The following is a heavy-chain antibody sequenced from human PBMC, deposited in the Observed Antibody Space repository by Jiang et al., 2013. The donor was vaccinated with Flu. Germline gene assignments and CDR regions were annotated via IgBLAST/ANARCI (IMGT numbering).Heavy chain of an antibody. CDR2: IYYSGST. J-gene: IGHJ4*02. CDR3: ARGVADTAMGIFDY. V-gene: IGHV4-59*01. CDR1: GGSISSYY. Sequence: SGSGLVKPSETLSLTCTVSGGSISSYYWSWIRQPPGKGLEWIGYIYYSGSTNYNPPLKSRVTISVDTSKNQFSLTLSSVTAADTAVYYCARGVADTAMGIFDYWGQGTLVTVSS. D-gene: IGHD5-18*01.